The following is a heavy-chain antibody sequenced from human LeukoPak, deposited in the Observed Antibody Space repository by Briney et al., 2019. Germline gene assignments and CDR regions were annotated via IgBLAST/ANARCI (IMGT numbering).Heavy chain of an antibody. V-gene: IGHV1-18*01. D-gene: IGHD3-9*01. CDR3: ARGDYDILTGLNWFDP. CDR1: GYTFTSYG. CDR2: ISAYNGNT. Sequence: GASVKVSCNASGYTFTSYGISWVRQAPGQGLEWMGWISAYNGNTNYAQKLQGRVTMTTDTSTSTAYMELRSLRSDDTAVYYCARGDYDILTGLNWFDPWGQGTLVTVSS. J-gene: IGHJ5*02.